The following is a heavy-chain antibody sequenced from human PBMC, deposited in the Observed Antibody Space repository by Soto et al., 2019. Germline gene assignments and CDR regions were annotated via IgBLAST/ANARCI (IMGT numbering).Heavy chain of an antibody. Sequence: QVQLVESGGGVVQPGRSLRLSCAASGFTFSSYSMHWVRQAPGKGLEWVAVISYDGSNKHYADSVKGRFTISRDNSKNTLHLQMNSLRDEDTAVYYCAREYGIGGATFDIWGQGTMVTVSS. CDR2: ISYDGSNK. CDR3: AREYGIGGATFDI. J-gene: IGHJ3*02. D-gene: IGHD2-15*01. V-gene: IGHV3-30-3*01. CDR1: GFTFSSYS.